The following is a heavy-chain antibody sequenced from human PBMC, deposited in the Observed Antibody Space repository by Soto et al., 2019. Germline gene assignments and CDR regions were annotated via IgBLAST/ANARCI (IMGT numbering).Heavy chain of an antibody. J-gene: IGHJ4*02. Sequence: TGGSLRLSCAASGFTFSSYGMHWVRQAPGKGLEWVAVISYDGSNKYYADSVKGRFTISRDNSKNTLYLQMNSLKAEDTAVYYCAKDIERFLEWFPDYWGQGTLVTVSS. D-gene: IGHD3-3*01. CDR1: GFTFSSYG. CDR2: ISYDGSNK. V-gene: IGHV3-30*18. CDR3: AKDIERFLEWFPDY.